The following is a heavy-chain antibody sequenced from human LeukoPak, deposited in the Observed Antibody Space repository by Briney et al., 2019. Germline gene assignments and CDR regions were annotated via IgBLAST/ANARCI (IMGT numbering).Heavy chain of an antibody. CDR1: GGSISGYY. CDR2: ISYSGST. D-gene: IGHD4-17*01. V-gene: IGHV4-59*01. Sequence: MTSETLSLTCTVSGGSISGYYWSWIRQPPGKGLEWIGYISYSGSTNYNPSLKSRVTILVDTSKNQFSLKLSSVTAADTAVYYCARHTRITVTPDYWGQGTLVTVSS. J-gene: IGHJ4*02. CDR3: ARHTRITVTPDY.